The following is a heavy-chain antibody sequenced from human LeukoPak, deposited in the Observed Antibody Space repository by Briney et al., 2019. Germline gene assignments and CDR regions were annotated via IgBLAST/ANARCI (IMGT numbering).Heavy chain of an antibody. CDR1: GYSFASYW. D-gene: IGHD1-26*01. CDR3: ASPSPEFSGIYRSYAFDI. V-gene: IGHV5-51*01. J-gene: IGHJ3*02. Sequence: KNGESLKISCKGSGYSFASYWIGWVRQMPGKGLEWMGIIYPGDSDTRYSPSFQGQVTISADKSIRTAFLQWNSLQASDTAMYFCASPSPEFSGIYRSYAFDIWGQGTMVTDSS. CDR2: IYPGDSDT.